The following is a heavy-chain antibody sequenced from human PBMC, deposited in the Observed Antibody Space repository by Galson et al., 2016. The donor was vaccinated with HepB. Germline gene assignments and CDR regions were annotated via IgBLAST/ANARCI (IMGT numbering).Heavy chain of an antibody. D-gene: IGHD1-7*01. CDR1: GFHFTSYY. CDR2: INLSGPGT. CDR3: ARNFGGLDAFDM. V-gene: IGHV1-46*01. J-gene: IGHJ3*02. Sequence: SVKVSCKASGFHFTSYYIHWVRQASGQGPEWMGLINLSGPGTNYAQKFQGRVTMTRDTSASTVHMELNSLTSEDTAVYYCARNFGGLDAFDMWGQGTKVTVSS.